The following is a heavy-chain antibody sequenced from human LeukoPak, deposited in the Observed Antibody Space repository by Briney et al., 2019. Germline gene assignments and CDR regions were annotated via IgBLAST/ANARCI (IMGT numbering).Heavy chain of an antibody. D-gene: IGHD2-2*01. CDR2: IYTSDNT. Sequence: SETLSLTCTVSGSSISAYYWTWIRRPAGRGLEWIGRIYTSDNTDYNPSLKSRVTISVDTSKNQFSLKLSSVTAADTAVYYCARVSSRLVVVPAALFGMDVWGQGTTVTVSS. CDR3: ARVSSRLVVVPAALFGMDV. CDR1: GSSISAYY. V-gene: IGHV4-4*07. J-gene: IGHJ6*02.